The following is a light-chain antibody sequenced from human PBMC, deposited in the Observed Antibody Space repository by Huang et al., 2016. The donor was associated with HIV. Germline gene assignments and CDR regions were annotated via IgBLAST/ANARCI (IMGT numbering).Light chain of an antibody. CDR1: QTVLYSLNKKNY. J-gene: IGKJ1*01. CDR2: WAT. Sequence: DIVMTQSPDSLAVSPGERATINCKSSQTVLYSLNKKNYLAWFQPKPGRPPKLLIYWATTREYWVPDRFSGSGSGTDFTLTINNLQAEDVAVYFCLQYYSVPQTFGHGTKVEIK. V-gene: IGKV4-1*01. CDR3: LQYYSVPQT.